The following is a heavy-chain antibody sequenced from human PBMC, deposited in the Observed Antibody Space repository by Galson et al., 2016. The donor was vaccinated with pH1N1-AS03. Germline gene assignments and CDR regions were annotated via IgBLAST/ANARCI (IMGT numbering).Heavy chain of an antibody. CDR1: GDSVSSNTVA. D-gene: IGHD6-13*01. J-gene: IGHJ4*02. Sequence: CAISGDSVSSNTVAWNWIRLSPSRGLEWLGRTYYRSKWYTDYGLSVERRLTITSDTSKNLISLQLHSLTPEDSVIYYCGSFRSLTSSWYGPLDYWGQGTRVTVSS. V-gene: IGHV6-1*01. CDR2: TYYRSKWYT. CDR3: GSFRSLTSSWYGPLDY.